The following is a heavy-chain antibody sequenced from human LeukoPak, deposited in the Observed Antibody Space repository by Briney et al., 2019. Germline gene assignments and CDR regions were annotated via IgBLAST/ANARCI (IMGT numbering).Heavy chain of an antibody. CDR2: ISSSSDYK. CDR1: GFTFSTYS. J-gene: IGHJ4*02. D-gene: IGHD5-24*01. V-gene: IGHV3-21*01. CDR3: TRDRGWQQFDY. Sequence: GGSLRLSCAASGFTFSTYSMNWVRQAPGKRLEWVSSISSSSDYKYYADSVKGRFTISRDNAKNSLYLQMNSLRAEDTAVYYCTRDRGWQQFDYWGQGTLVTVSS.